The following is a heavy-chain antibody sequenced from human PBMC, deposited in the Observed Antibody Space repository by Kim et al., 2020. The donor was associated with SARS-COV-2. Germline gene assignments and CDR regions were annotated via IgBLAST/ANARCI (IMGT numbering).Heavy chain of an antibody. Sequence: SETLSLTCAVYGGSFSGYHWTWIRQPPGKGLEWIGEIHHSGSINCNPSLKSRVTISVDTSKNQFSLKLRSVTAADTAFYYCARGRAGVVPSPILGIGPYYEYYTMDVWGHGTTVTVSS. CDR1: GGSFSGYH. CDR2: IHHSGSI. J-gene: IGHJ6*02. D-gene: IGHD3-3*01. CDR3: ARGRAGVVPSPILGIGPYYEYYTMDV. V-gene: IGHV4-34*01.